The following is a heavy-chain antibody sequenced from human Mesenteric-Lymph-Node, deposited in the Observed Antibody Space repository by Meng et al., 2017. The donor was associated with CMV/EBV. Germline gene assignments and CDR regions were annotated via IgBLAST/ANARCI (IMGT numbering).Heavy chain of an antibody. V-gene: IGHV4-59*01. CDR3: ASLAAIGGAYY. D-gene: IGHD2-2*02. J-gene: IGHJ4*02. CDR1: GDSISSYY. CDR2: IYYSGST. Sequence: GSLRLSCTVSGDSISSYYWSWIRQPPGKGLEWIGYIYYSGSTNYNPSLKSRITISVDTSKNQFSLKLSSVTAADTAVYYCASLAAIGGAYYWGQGTLVTVSS.